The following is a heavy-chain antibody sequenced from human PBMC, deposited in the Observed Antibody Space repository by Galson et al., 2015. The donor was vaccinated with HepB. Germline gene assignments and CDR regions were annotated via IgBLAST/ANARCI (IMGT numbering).Heavy chain of an antibody. D-gene: IGHD6-19*01. Sequence: SETLSLTCAVYGGSFSGYYWSWIRQPPGKGLEWIGEINHSGSTNYNPSLKSRVTISVDTSKNQFSLKLSSVTAADTAVYYCARGRIAVAGAPDYWGQGTLVTVSS. CDR1: GGSFSGYY. V-gene: IGHV4-34*01. J-gene: IGHJ4*02. CDR2: INHSGST. CDR3: ARGRIAVAGAPDY.